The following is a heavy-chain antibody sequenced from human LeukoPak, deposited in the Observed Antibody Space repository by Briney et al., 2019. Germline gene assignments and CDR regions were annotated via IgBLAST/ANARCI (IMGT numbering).Heavy chain of an antibody. CDR2: INHSGST. CDR3: SRRVGAGFDY. D-gene: IGHD1-26*01. V-gene: IGHV4-34*01. CDR1: GVSFSGYY. Sequence: SETLSLTCAVYGVSFSGYYWSWIRQPPGKGLEWIGEINHSGSTNYNPSLKSRVTISVDTSKNQFSLKLSSVTAADTAVYYCSRRVGAGFDYWGQGTLVTVSS. J-gene: IGHJ4*02.